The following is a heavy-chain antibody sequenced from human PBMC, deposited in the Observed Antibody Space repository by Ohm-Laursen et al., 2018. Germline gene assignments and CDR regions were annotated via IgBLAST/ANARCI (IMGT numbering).Heavy chain of an antibody. D-gene: IGHD6-19*01. J-gene: IGHJ4*02. V-gene: IGHV4-34*01. CDR3: ARGFSGWWGRIDY. Sequence: SETLSLTCAVYGGSFGGYYWNWIRQPPGKGLEWIGEINHSRSTKYNSSFKSRVTISVDTSKNQFSLKLSSATAADTAVYYCARGFSGWWGRIDYWGQGILVTVSS. CDR2: INHSRST. CDR1: GGSFGGYY.